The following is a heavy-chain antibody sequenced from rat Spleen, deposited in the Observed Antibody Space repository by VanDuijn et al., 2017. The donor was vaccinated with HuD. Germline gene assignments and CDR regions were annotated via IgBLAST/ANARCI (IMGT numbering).Heavy chain of an antibody. Sequence: QVQLKESGPGLVQPSQTLSLTCTGSGFSLTSYHVSWVRQPPGKSLVWMGTLWAGGGTSYNSAVQSRLSISRDTSKSQVFLKMNSLQPEDTGTYYCARRRDSYAHFDYWGQGVMVTVSS. CDR2: LWAGGGT. CDR1: GFSLTSYH. J-gene: IGHJ2*01. V-gene: IGHV2-72*01. D-gene: IGHD1-12*01. CDR3: ARRRDSYAHFDY.